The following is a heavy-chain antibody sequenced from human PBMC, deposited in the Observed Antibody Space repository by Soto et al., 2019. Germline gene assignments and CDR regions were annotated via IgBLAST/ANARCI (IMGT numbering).Heavy chain of an antibody. J-gene: IGHJ3*02. CDR1: GGSISSYY. D-gene: IGHD3-10*01. V-gene: IGHV4-59*01. CDR2: IYYSGST. CDR3: ARVWGGAFDI. Sequence: QVQLQESGPGLVKPSETLSLTCTVSGGSISSYYWSWIRQPPGKGLEWIGYIYYSGSTNYYPSLKSRVAISVDTSKNQFSLKLSSVTAADTAVSYCARVWGGAFDIWGQGTMVTVSS.